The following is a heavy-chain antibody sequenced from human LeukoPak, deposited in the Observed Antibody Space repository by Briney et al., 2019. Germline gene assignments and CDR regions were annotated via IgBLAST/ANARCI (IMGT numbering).Heavy chain of an antibody. CDR2: YHRSKWYN. Sequence: YHRSKWYNDYGVSVKSRITINPDTSKNQFSLHLNSVTPEDTAIYYCARVVGSGGSWHFDYWGQGTLVTVSS. J-gene: IGHJ4*02. V-gene: IGHV6-1*01. CDR3: ARVVGSGGSWHFDY. D-gene: IGHD2-15*01.